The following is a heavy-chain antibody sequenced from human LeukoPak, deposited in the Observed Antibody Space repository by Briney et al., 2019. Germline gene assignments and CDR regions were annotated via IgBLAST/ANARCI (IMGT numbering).Heavy chain of an antibody. V-gene: IGHV3-30*04. CDR3: GGSGSYYSRHWFDP. CDR1: GFTFSSYA. Sequence: GGSLRLSCAASGFTFSSYAMHWVRQAPGKGLEWVAVISYDGSNKYYADSVKGRFTISRDNSKNTLYLQMNSLRAEDTAVYYCGGSGSYYSRHWFDPWGQGTLVTVSS. J-gene: IGHJ5*02. D-gene: IGHD3-10*01. CDR2: ISYDGSNK.